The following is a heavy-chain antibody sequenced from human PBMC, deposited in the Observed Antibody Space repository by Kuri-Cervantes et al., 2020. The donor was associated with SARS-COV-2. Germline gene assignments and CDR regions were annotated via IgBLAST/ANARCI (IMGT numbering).Heavy chain of an antibody. V-gene: IGHV3-48*02. J-gene: IGHJ4*02. CDR2: ISSSSSTI. CDR3: ARGYPPMVRGVIIKGIGY. CDR1: GFTFSSYS. D-gene: IGHD3-10*01. Sequence: GESLKISCAASGFTFSSYSMNWVRQAPGKGLEWVSYISSSSSTIYYADSVKGRFTISRDNAKNSLYLQMNSLRDEDTAVYYCARGYPPMVRGVIIKGIGYWGQGTLVTVSS.